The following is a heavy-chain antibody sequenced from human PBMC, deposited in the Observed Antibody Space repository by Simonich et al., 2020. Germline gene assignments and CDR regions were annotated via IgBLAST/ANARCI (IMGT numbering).Heavy chain of an antibody. V-gene: IGHV4-59*08. J-gene: IGHJ4*02. CDR2: IYYSGST. Sequence: QVQLQEPGPGLVKPSETLSLTCTVSGGSISSYYWSWIRQPPGKGLEWIGYIYYSGSTNYNPSLKSRVTISVDTSKNQFSLKLSSVTAADTAVYYCARLPDYWGQGTLVTVSS. CDR3: ARLPDY. CDR1: GGSISSYY.